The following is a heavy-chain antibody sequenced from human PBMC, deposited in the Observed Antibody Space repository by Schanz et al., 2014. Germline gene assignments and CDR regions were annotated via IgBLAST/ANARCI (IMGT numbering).Heavy chain of an antibody. D-gene: IGHD5-18*01. V-gene: IGHV1-18*01. J-gene: IGHJ6*02. CDR1: GYTFTSYG. CDR3: ARGPSQGYSYGHNIGAYYYGMDV. CDR2: ISPYNGNT. Sequence: QVQLVQSGAEVKKPGASVKVSCKASGYTFTSYGISWVRQAPGQGLEWMGWISPYNGNTNYAQKFQGRVTITAGKSTSTASMELSSLRSEDTAVYYCARGPSQGYSYGHNIGAYYYGMDVWGQGTTVTVSS.